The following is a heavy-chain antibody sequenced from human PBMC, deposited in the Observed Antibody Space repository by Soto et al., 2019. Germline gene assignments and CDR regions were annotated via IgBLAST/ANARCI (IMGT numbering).Heavy chain of an antibody. CDR1: GGTFSSYA. V-gene: IGHV1-69*13. J-gene: IGHJ5*02. CDR3: ARDLFASDYYDSSGYYLGNWFDP. Sequence: ASVKVSCKASGGTFSSYAISWVRQAPGQGLEWMGGIIPIFGTANYAQKFQGRVTITADESTSTAYMELSSLRSEDTAVYYCARDLFASDYYDSSGYYLGNWFDPWGQGTLVTVSS. CDR2: IIPIFGTA. D-gene: IGHD3-22*01.